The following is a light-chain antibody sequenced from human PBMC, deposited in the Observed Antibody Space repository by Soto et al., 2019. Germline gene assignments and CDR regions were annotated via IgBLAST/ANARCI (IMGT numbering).Light chain of an antibody. V-gene: IGKV3-15*01. CDR2: GAS. CDR1: QSVSRN. CDR3: QPYNSYSRT. Sequence: DILITQSPATMSVSPGEGATLSCRARQSVSRNLAWYQQKRGQAPRLLIYGASTRATGIPARFSGSGSGTEFTLTISSLQPDDFATYYGQPYNSYSRTFGQATRWIS. J-gene: IGKJ1*01.